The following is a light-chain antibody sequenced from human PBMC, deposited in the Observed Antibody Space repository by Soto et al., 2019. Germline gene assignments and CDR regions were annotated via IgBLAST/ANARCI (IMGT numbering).Light chain of an antibody. CDR2: GAS. J-gene: IGKJ2*01. CDR1: QYVSTY. V-gene: IGKV3-20*01. CDR3: EQYDSSPYT. Sequence: EIVLTQSPGTLSLSPGERATLSGRASQYVSTYLAWYQQKPGQAPRLLIYGASSRETGIPDTFSGSGSRTDCTLTISRPEPEDFAVSYCEQYDSSPYTFGHATTVDI.